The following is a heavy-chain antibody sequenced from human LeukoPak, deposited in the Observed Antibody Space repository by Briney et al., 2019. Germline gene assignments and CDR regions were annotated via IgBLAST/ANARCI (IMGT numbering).Heavy chain of an antibody. J-gene: IGHJ5*02. CDR3: AREVIVVVPAAIRDRPFNWFDP. V-gene: IGHV3-30-3*01. CDR2: ISYDGSNK. CDR1: GFTFSSYA. D-gene: IGHD2-2*02. Sequence: GRSLRLSCAASGFTFSSYAMHWVRQAPGKGLEWVAVISYDGSNKYYADSVKGRFTISRDNSKNTLYLQMNSLRAEDMAVYYCAREVIVVVPAAIRDRPFNWFDPWGQGTLVTVSS.